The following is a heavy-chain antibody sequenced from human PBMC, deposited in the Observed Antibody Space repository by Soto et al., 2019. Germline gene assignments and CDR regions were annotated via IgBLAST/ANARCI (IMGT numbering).Heavy chain of an antibody. CDR1: GYTFTGHY. Sequence: ASVKISCKASGYTFTGHYMHWVRQAPGQGLEWMGWINPNSVGTNYAQKFQGRVTMTRDTSISTAYMELSRLRFDDTAVYYCAREPMVRAAHGLDIWGQGTMVTVSS. D-gene: IGHD3-10*01. CDR2: INPNSVGT. CDR3: AREPMVRAAHGLDI. V-gene: IGHV1-2*02. J-gene: IGHJ3*02.